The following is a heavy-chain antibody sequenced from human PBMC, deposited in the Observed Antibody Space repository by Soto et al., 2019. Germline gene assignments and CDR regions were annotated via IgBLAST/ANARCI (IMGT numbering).Heavy chain of an antibody. CDR3: AGGELRYYFDY. J-gene: IGHJ4*02. CDR2: INHSGST. CDR1: GGSFSGYY. Sequence: PSETLSLTCAVYGGSFSGYYWSWIRQPPGKGLEWIGEINHSGSTNYNPSLKSRVTISVVTSKNQFSLKLSSVTAADTAVYYCAGGELRYYFDYWGQGTLVTVSS. D-gene: IGHD3-10*01. V-gene: IGHV4-34*01.